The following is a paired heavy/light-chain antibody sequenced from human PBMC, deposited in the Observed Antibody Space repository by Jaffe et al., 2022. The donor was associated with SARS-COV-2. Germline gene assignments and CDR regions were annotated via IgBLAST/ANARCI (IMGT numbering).Heavy chain of an antibody. CDR1: EFTFTSYG. J-gene: IGHJ6*02. V-gene: IGHV3-30*18. D-gene: IGHD3-10*01. CDR2: ISYDGNNK. Sequence: QVQLVESGGGVVQPGRSLRLSCVASEFTFTSYGLHWVRQAPGKGLEWVAVISYDGNNKQYPDSVKGRFTISRDNSKNTLYLQMNNLRAEDTAVYYCAKDLSYYPPYYGMDVWGQGTTVTVSS. CDR3: AKDLSYYPPYYGMDV.
Light chain of an antibody. CDR1: QSLLHSNGYNH. J-gene: IGKJ2*01. V-gene: IGKV2-28*01. Sequence: DIVMTQSPLSLPVTPGESASISCRSSQSLLHSNGYNHLDWYLQKPGQSPQLLIYLGSNRASGVPDRFRGSGSGTDFTLQISRVEAEDVGVYYCMQALQTPYTFGQGTKLEIK. CDR2: LGS. CDR3: MQALQTPYT.